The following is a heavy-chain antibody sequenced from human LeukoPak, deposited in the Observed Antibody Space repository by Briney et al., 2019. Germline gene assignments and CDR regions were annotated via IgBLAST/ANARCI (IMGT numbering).Heavy chain of an antibody. V-gene: IGHV3-23*01. J-gene: IGHJ4*02. Sequence: GGSLRLSCAASGFTFSSYAMSWVRQAPGKGLEWVSAISGSGGSTYYADSVKGRFTISRDNSKNTLYLQMNSLRAEDTAVYYSAKDYYDTYQYYWGQETLVTVSS. CDR1: GFTFSSYA. CDR2: ISGSGGST. CDR3: AKDYYDTYQYY. D-gene: IGHD3-22*01.